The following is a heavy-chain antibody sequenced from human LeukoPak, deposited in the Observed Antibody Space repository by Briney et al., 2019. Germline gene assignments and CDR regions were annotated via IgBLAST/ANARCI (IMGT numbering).Heavy chain of an antibody. Sequence: SETLSLTCTVSGGSISSNSFYWGWIRQPPGKGLEWIGSIYYSGSTYYNPSLKSRVTISVDTSKNQFSLKLSSVTAEDTAVYYCANQPGGWYNYFDYWGQGTLVTVSS. CDR1: GGSISSNSFY. J-gene: IGHJ4*02. CDR2: IYYSGST. V-gene: IGHV4-39*07. CDR3: ANQPGGWYNYFDY. D-gene: IGHD6-19*01.